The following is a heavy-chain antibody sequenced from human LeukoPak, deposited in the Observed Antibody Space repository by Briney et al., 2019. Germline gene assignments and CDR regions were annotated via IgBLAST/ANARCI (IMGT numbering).Heavy chain of an antibody. CDR3: ASGITMVRGHPDY. D-gene: IGHD3-10*01. CDR2: ISSSSSYI. V-gene: IGHV3-21*01. CDR1: GFTFSSYS. J-gene: IGHJ4*02. Sequence: GGSLRLSCAASGFTFSSYSMNWVRQAPGKGLEWVSSISSSSSYIYYADSVKGRFTISRDNAKNSLYLQMNSLRAEDTAVYYCASGITMVRGHPDYWGQGTLVTVSS.